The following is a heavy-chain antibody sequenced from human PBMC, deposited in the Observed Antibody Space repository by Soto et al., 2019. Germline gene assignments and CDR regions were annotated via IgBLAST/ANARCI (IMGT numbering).Heavy chain of an antibody. Sequence: QLQLQESGPGLVKPSETLSLTCTVSGGSISTSSYFWGWIRQPPGKGLEWIGSIYYSGSTYYNPSLKSRVTISVYTSKNQFSLKLSSVTAADTAVYYCARDYDSSGDYWGQRTLVTVSS. D-gene: IGHD3-22*01. J-gene: IGHJ4*02. CDR3: ARDYDSSGDY. V-gene: IGHV4-39*01. CDR1: GGSISTSSYF. CDR2: IYYSGST.